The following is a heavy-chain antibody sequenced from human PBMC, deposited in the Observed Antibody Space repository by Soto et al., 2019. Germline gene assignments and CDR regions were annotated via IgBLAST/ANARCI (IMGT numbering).Heavy chain of an antibody. V-gene: IGHV1-69*13. Sequence: SVKVSWKASGGTFSSYATSWVRQAPGQGLEWMGGIIPIFGTANYAQKFQGRVTITADESTSTAYMELSSLRSEDTAVYYCASYDSSGYYLSYAFDIWGQGTMVTVSS. D-gene: IGHD3-22*01. J-gene: IGHJ3*02. CDR3: ASYDSSGYYLSYAFDI. CDR1: GGTFSSYA. CDR2: IIPIFGTA.